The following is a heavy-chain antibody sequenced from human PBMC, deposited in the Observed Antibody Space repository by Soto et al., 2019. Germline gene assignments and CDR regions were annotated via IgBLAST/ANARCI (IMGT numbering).Heavy chain of an antibody. Sequence: SETLSLTCTVSGGSISSSSYYWGWIRQPPGKGLEWIGSIYYSGSTYYNPSLKSRVTISVDTSKNQFSLKLSSVTAADTAVYYCAARLWFGEIGEYSSDYWGQGPLVTVSS. CDR1: GGSISSSSYY. V-gene: IGHV4-39*01. CDR2: IYYSGST. J-gene: IGHJ4*02. D-gene: IGHD3-10*01. CDR3: AARLWFGEIGEYSSDY.